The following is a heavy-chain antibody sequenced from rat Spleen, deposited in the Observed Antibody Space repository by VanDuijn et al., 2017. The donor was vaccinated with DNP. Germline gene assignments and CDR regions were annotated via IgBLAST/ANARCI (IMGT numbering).Heavy chain of an antibody. CDR3: ARGGGYYHVLAMDA. Sequence: QVQLKESGPGLVQPSQTLSLTCTVSGFSLTNYHVDWVRQPPGKGLEWMGRVQSDGNTDYNSALKSRLSISRDTSKSQVFLKMNSVQTEDTAMYFCARGGGYYHVLAMDAWGQGTSVTVSS. CDR2: VQSDGNT. J-gene: IGHJ4*01. CDR1: GFSLTNYH. V-gene: IGHV2-27*01. D-gene: IGHD1-12*03.